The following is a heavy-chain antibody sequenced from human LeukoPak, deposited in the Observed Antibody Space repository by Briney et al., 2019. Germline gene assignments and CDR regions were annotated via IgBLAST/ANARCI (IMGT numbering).Heavy chain of an antibody. J-gene: IGHJ4*02. V-gene: IGHV3-48*03. CDR3: ARDIVNGPFVTSLES. CDR1: GLTLKEYE. D-gene: IGHD2-21*01. CDR2: ISGSGPTE. Sequence: GGSLRLSCVTSGLTLKEYEVNWVRQAPGKGLEWISRISGSGPTEYYADSVRGRFSMSRDDAGDFLYLQMDSLRVEDTAVYYCARDIVNGPFVTSLESWGRGALVTVAS.